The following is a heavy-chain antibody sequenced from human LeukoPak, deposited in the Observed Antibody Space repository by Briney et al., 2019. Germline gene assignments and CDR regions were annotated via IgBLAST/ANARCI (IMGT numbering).Heavy chain of an antibody. Sequence: SQTLSLTCAISGDSVSSNSAAWNWIRQSPSRGLEWLGRTYYRSKWYNDYAVSVKSRITINPDTSKNQFSLQLNSVTPEDTAVYYCARVLRLPSGWSHVFDYWGQGTLVTVSS. V-gene: IGHV6-1*01. CDR1: GDSVSSNSAA. CDR2: TYYRSKWYN. D-gene: IGHD6-19*01. CDR3: ARVLRLPSGWSHVFDY. J-gene: IGHJ4*02.